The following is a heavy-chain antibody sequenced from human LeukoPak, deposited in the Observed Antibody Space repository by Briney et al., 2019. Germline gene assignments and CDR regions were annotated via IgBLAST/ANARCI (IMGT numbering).Heavy chain of an antibody. CDR3: ASAVGSYYYDSSGLGNAFDI. CDR1: GYSFTSYW. Sequence: GESLKISCKGSGYSFTSYWIGWVRQMPGKGLEWMGIIYPGDSDTRYSPSFQGQVTISADKSIGTAYLQWSSLKASDTAMYYCASAVGSYYYDSSGLGNAFDIWGQGTMVTVSS. CDR2: IYPGDSDT. D-gene: IGHD3-22*01. V-gene: IGHV5-51*01. J-gene: IGHJ3*02.